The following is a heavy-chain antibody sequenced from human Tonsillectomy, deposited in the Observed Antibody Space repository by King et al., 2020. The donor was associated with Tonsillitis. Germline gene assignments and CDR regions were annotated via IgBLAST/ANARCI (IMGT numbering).Heavy chain of an antibody. CDR3: ARAGLLVVAAAGYYGMDS. CDR2: ISSSSSYI. D-gene: IGHD2-15*01. V-gene: IGHV3-21*01. CDR1: GFTFSSYS. J-gene: IGHJ6*02. Sequence: VQLVESGGGLVKPGGSLRLSCAASGFTFSSYSMNWVRQAPGKGLEWVSSISSSSSYIYYADSVKGRFTISRDKAKNSLYLQMKSLRAEDTAVYYCARAGLLVVAAAGYYGMDSWGQGTTVTVSS.